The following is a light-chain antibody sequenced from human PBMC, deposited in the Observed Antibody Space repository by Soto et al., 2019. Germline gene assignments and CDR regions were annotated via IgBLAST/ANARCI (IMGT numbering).Light chain of an antibody. J-gene: IGLJ1*01. CDR2: DVS. Sequence: QSALTQPRSVSGSPGQSITISCTGTSSDVGGYNYVSWYRQHPGKAPKLMIYDVSKRPSGVPDRFSGSKSGNTASLTISGLQAKDEADYYCCSYAGSYTHYVFGTGTKRTVL. CDR3: CSYAGSYTHYV. V-gene: IGLV2-11*01. CDR1: SSDVGGYNY.